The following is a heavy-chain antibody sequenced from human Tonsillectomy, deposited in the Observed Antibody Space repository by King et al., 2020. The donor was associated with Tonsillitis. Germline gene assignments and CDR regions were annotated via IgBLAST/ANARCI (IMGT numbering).Heavy chain of an antibody. CDR3: ARAAGGSNRLFDY. Sequence: LQLQESGPGLVKPSQTLSLTCAVSGGDMRIGGYSWSWIRQPPGKGLEWIGYTFYSGSTYYSPSLKGRITISVDTAKNQFSLKVSSVTAADTAVYYCARAAGGSNRLFDYWGQGTLVTVSS. CDR2: TFYSGST. J-gene: IGHJ4*02. D-gene: IGHD1-14*01. CDR1: GGDMRIGGYS. V-gene: IGHV4-30-4*07.